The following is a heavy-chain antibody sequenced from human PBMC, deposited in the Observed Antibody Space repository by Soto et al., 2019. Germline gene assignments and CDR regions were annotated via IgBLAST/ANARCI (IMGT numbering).Heavy chain of an antibody. J-gene: IGHJ4*02. V-gene: IGHV1-69*04. CDR3: ASLLRISPIRSVDY. Sequence: SVKVSCKASGYTFTSYGISWVRQAPGQGLEWMGRIIPILGIANYAQKFQGRVTITADKSTSTAYMELSSLRSEDTAVYYCASLLRISPIRSVDYWGQGTLVTVSS. D-gene: IGHD3-3*01. CDR1: GYTFTSYG. CDR2: IIPILGIA.